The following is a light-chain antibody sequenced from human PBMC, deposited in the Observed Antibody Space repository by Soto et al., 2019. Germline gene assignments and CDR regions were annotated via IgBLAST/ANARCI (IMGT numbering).Light chain of an antibody. V-gene: IGKV1-5*01. CDR2: DAS. J-gene: IGKJ1*01. Sequence: DIQLTQSPASLSAFVGDRVTITIRVSQGIINYLKCYRQKPGKAPNLLIYDASSLETGVPSRFSGSGSGTEFTLTISSLQPDDFATYYCQHYNSDSMWKFGQGTKVDIK. CDR1: QGIINY. CDR3: QHYNSDSMWK.